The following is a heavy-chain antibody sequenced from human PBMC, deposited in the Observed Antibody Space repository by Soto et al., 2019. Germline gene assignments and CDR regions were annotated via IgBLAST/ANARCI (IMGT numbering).Heavy chain of an antibody. CDR3: ASDITMVRGVPFLP. J-gene: IGHJ5*02. Sequence: PGGPLRLSCAASGFTFSSYWMILVRQAPGKGLEWVANIKQDGSEKYYVDSVKGRFTISRDNAKNSLYLQMNSLRAEDTAVYYCASDITMVRGVPFLPWGQGTLVTVSS. V-gene: IGHV3-7*01. CDR1: GFTFSSYW. D-gene: IGHD3-10*01. CDR2: IKQDGSEK.